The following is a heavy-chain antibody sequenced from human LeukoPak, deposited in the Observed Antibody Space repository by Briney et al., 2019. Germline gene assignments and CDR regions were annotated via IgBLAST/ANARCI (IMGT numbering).Heavy chain of an antibody. CDR2: IRSIPYGGTT. CDR3: ISITAATSAPFDY. V-gene: IGHV3-49*04. J-gene: IGHJ4*02. CDR1: GFTFSSYA. D-gene: IGHD6-13*01. Sequence: GGSLRLSCAASGFTFSSYAMSWVRQAPGKGLEWVGFIRSIPYGGTTEYAASVKGRFSISRDDSKGIAYLQMNSLKTEDTAVYYCISITAATSAPFDYWGQGTLVTVSS.